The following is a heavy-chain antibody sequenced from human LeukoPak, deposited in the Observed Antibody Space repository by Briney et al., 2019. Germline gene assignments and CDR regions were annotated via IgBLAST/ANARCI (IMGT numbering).Heavy chain of an antibody. V-gene: IGHV3-23*01. CDR3: AKGVVVIIDAFDI. D-gene: IGHD2-15*01. J-gene: IGHJ3*02. Sequence: GGSLRLSCAASGFTFSSYAMSWVRQAPGKGLEWVSAISGSGGSTYYADSVKGRFTISRDNPKNTLYLQMNSLRAEDTAVYYCAKGVVVIIDAFDIWGQGTMVTVSS. CDR1: GFTFSSYA. CDR2: ISGSGGST.